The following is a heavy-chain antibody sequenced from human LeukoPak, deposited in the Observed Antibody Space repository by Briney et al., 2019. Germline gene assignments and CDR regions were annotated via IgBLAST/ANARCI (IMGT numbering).Heavy chain of an antibody. J-gene: IGHJ5*02. CDR2: ISSSGSTI. CDR3: ARDLGQYYDTSDNWFDP. Sequence: PGGSLRLSCAASGFTFSSYGMSWVRQAPGKGLEWVSYISSSGSTIYYADSVKGRFTISRDNSKNTLYLQMNSLRAEDTAVYYCARDLGQYYDTSDNWFDPWGQGTLVTVSS. D-gene: IGHD3-22*01. V-gene: IGHV3-48*01. CDR1: GFTFSSYG.